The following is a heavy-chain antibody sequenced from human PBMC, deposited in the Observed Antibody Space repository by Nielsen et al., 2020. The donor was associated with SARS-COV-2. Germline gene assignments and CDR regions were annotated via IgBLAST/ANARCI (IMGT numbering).Heavy chain of an antibody. Sequence: ASVKVSCKASGYTFTSYGISWVRQAPGQGLEWMGWISAYNGNTNYAQKLQGRVTMTTDTSTSTAYMELRSLRSDDTAVYYCARDSGRFGELSAFDIWGQGTMVTVSS. CDR1: GYTFTSYG. CDR3: ARDSGRFGELSAFDI. CDR2: ISAYNGNT. D-gene: IGHD3-10*01. J-gene: IGHJ3*02. V-gene: IGHV1-18*01.